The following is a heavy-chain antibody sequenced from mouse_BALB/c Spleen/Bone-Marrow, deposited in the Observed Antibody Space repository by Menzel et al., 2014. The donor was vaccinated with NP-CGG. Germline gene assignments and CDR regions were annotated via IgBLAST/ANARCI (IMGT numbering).Heavy chain of an antibody. D-gene: IGHD1-1*02. CDR3: AGGRFAY. CDR2: IYPSTGYT. V-gene: IGHV1-7*01. Sequence: QVQLQQSGAELAKPGASVKMSRKASGYTFTNYWMHWVKQRPGQGLEWIGYIYPSTGYTEYNQKFKDKATLTSDKSSSTAYMQLSSLTSEDSAVYYCAGGRFAYWGQGTLVTVSA. J-gene: IGHJ3*01. CDR1: GYTFTNYW.